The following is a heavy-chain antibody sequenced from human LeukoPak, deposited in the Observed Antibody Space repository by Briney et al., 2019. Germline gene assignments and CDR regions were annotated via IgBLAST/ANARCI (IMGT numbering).Heavy chain of an antibody. CDR3: AKGEQWLGPPGY. V-gene: IGHV3-30*02. CDR2: IRYDGSNK. D-gene: IGHD6-19*01. Sequence: GGSLRLSCAASGFTFSNYWMHWFRQAPGKGLEWVAFIRYDGSNKYYADSVKGRFTISRDNSKNTLYLQMNSLRAEDTAVYYCAKGEQWLGPPGYWGQGTLVTVSS. CDR1: GFTFSNYW. J-gene: IGHJ4*02.